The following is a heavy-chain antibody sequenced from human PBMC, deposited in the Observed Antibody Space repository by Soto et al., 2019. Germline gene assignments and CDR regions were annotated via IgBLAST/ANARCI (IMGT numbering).Heavy chain of an antibody. V-gene: IGHV1-18*01. CDR3: ARDPDRWLQSRHNWFDP. CDR2: ISAYNGNT. Sequence: ASVKVSCKASGYTFTSYGISWVRQAPGQGLEWMGWISAYNGNTNYAQKLQGRVTMTTDTSTSTAYMELRSLRSDDTAVYHCARDPDRWLQSRHNWFDPWGQGTLVTVSS. J-gene: IGHJ5*02. CDR1: GYTFTSYG. D-gene: IGHD5-12*01.